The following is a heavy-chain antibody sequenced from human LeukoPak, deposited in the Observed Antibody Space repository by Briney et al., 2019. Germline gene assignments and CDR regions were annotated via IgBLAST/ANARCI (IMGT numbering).Heavy chain of an antibody. D-gene: IGHD3-3*01. CDR1: GGSFSGYY. V-gene: IGHV4-34*01. CDR2: INHSGST. CDR3: ARTRYYDFWSGYYGPKHKDYVHYFDY. J-gene: IGHJ4*02. Sequence: SETLSLTCAVYGGSFSGYYWSWLRQPPGKGLEWIGEINHSGSTNYNPSLKSRVTISVDTSKNQFSLKLSSVTAADTAVYYCARTRYYDFWSGYYGPKHKDYVHYFDYWGQGTLVTVSS.